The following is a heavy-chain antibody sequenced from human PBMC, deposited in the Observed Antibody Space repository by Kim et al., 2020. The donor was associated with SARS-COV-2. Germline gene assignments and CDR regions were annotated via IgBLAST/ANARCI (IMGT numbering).Heavy chain of an antibody. Sequence: ADSVKGRFTISRDNAKNSLYLQMNSLRAEDTAVYYCARARTAAGTFNFDYWGQGTLVTVSS. CDR3: ARARTAAGTFNFDY. V-gene: IGHV3-21*01. J-gene: IGHJ4*02. D-gene: IGHD6-13*01.